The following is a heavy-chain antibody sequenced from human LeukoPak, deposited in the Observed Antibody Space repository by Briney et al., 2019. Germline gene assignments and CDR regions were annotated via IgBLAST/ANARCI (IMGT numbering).Heavy chain of an antibody. J-gene: IGHJ5*02. CDR2: IYPDDSDS. V-gene: IGHV5-51*01. CDR3: VRQRGSSGTINHFDH. Sequence: GESLQISCETSGYSFTTYWIGWVRQVPGTGLEWVGAIYPDDSDSRYSPSFQGQVVISADRSIRTAYLQWNSLKTSDTAMYYCVRQRGSSGTINHFDHWGQGTLVTVSS. D-gene: IGHD3-10*01. CDR1: GYSFTTYW.